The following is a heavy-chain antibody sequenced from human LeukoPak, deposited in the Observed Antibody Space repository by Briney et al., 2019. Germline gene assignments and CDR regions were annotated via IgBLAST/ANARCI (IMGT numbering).Heavy chain of an antibody. V-gene: IGHV3-23*01. CDR2: ISGGVLST. D-gene: IGHD6-6*01. CDR3: AKHLGYSTSSGIDY. Sequence: GGSLRLSCAASGFTFSDYYMSWVRQAPGKGLEWVSTISGGVLSTYYADSVKGRFTISRDNSKNTLYLQMNSLRADDTAVYYCAKHLGYSTSSGIDYWGQGTLVTVSS. CDR1: GFTFSDYY. J-gene: IGHJ4*02.